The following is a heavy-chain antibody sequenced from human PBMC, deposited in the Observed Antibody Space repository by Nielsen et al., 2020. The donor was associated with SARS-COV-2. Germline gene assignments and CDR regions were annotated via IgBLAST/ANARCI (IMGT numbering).Heavy chain of an antibody. CDR3: AGIHSSASIDF. CDR2: IFYSGTT. Sequence: SETLSLTCTVSGGAISSYYWTWIRQPPEKGLEWIGSIFYSGTTYYNPSLKSRVTISVDTSKNHFSLNLSSVTAADTAVYFCAGIHSSASIDFWGQGTLVTVSS. D-gene: IGHD6-19*01. CDR1: GGAISSYY. J-gene: IGHJ4*02. V-gene: IGHV4-59*05.